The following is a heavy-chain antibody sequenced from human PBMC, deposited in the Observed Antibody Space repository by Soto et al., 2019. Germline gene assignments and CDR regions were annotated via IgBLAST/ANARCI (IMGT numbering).Heavy chain of an antibody. V-gene: IGHV3-21*01. CDR1: GFTFSSYS. D-gene: IGHD2-2*01. CDR3: ARDHSRYCSSTSCYPLDY. Sequence: TGGSLRLSCAASGFTFSSYSMNWVRQAPGKGLEWVSSISSSSSYIYYADSVKGRFTISRDNAKNSLYLQMNSLRAEDTAVYYCARDHSRYCSSTSCYPLDYWGQGTLVTVSS. J-gene: IGHJ4*02. CDR2: ISSSSSYI.